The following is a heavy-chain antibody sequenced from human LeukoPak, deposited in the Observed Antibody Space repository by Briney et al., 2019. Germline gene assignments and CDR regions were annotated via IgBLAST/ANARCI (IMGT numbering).Heavy chain of an antibody. Sequence: SWXRXAPGKGLEWVSGIHGIGPSTYYADSVKSRFPISRDNSKNTLYLQMNSLRVEDTAVYYCARGGCSGGGCSVEYWGQGTLVTVSS. CDR3: ARGGCSGGGCSVEY. V-gene: IGHV3-23*01. J-gene: IGHJ4*02. D-gene: IGHD2-15*01. CDR2: IHGIGPST.